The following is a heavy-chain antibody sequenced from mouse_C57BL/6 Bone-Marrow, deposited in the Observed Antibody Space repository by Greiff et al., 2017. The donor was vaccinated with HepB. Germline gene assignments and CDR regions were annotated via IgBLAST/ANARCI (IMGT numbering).Heavy chain of an antibody. CDR1: GYTFTSYW. V-gene: IGHV1-69*01. CDR2: IDPSDSYT. D-gene: IGHD1-1*01. J-gene: IGHJ3*01. Sequence: QVQLQQPGAELVMPGASVKLSCKASGYTFTSYWMHWVKQRPGQGLEWIGEIDPSDSYTNYNQKFKGKSTLTVDKSSSTAYMQLSSLTSEDSAVYDCARRGYRPYGGWFAYWGQGTLVTVSA. CDR3: ARRGYRPYGGWFAY.